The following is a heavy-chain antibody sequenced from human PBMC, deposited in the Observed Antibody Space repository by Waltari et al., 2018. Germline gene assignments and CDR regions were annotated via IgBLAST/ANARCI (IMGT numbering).Heavy chain of an antibody. V-gene: IGHV1-2*02. J-gene: IGHJ5*02. Sequence: QVQLVQSGAEVKKPGASVKVSCKASGYTFTGYYMHWVRQAPGQGLVWMGWIILNMVGTNNCVRFQGRVTRTRDTSISTAYMGLSRLRSDDTAVYYCARGGIGNFDWGQRFWFDPWGQGTLVTVSS. CDR3: ARGGIGNFDWGQRFWFDP. CDR1: GYTFTGYY. CDR2: IILNMVGT. D-gene: IGHD3-9*01.